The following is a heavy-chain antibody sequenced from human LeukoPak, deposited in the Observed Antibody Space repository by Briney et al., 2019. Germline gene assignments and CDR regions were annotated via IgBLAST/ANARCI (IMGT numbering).Heavy chain of an antibody. J-gene: IGHJ4*02. V-gene: IGHV4-30-4*01. D-gene: IGHD6-13*01. CDR3: ARGRSSSWSSFDY. Sequence: SETLSLTCTVSGGSISSGDSYSSWIRHPPGKGLEWIGYIYNNGRTYYNPSLKSRVTISVDTSKNLFSLKVSSVTAADAAVHYCARGRSSSWSSFDYWGQGTLVTVSS. CDR2: IYNNGRT. CDR1: GGSISSGDSY.